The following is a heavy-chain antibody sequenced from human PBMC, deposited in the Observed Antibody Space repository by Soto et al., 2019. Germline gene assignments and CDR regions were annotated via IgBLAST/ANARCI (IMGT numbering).Heavy chain of an antibody. V-gene: IGHV4-30-2*01. J-gene: IGHJ4*02. CDR1: GGSISSGGYS. CDR2: IYHSGST. D-gene: IGHD2-8*01. CDR3: ARLGYCTNGVCYVLDY. Sequence: SETLSLTCAVSGGSISSGGYSWSWIRQPPGKGLEWIGYIYHSGSTYYNPSLKSRVTISVDRSKNQFSLKLSSVTAADTAVYYCARLGYCTNGVCYVLDYWGQGTLVTVYS.